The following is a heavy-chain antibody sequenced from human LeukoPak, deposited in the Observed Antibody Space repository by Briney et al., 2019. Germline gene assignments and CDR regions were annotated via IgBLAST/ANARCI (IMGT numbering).Heavy chain of an antibody. CDR3: ARDGGYGLDY. D-gene: IGHD5-12*01. Sequence: SETLSLTCTVSGGSISSYYWSWIRRPPGKGLEWIGYIYYSGSTNYNPSLKSRVTISVDTSKNQFSLKLSSVTAADTAVYYCARDGGYGLDYWGQGTLVTVSS. CDR1: GGSISSYY. CDR2: IYYSGST. J-gene: IGHJ4*02. V-gene: IGHV4-59*01.